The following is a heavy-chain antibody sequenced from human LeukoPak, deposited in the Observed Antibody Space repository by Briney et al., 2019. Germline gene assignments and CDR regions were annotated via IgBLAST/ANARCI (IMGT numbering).Heavy chain of an antibody. J-gene: IGHJ4*02. Sequence: GASVKVSCKASGFTFPSYDINWVRQATGQGLEWMGWMNPNSGNTGYAQKFQGRVTMTRNTSISTAYMELSSLRSEDTAVYYCARGASRSWQQLVVFDYWGQGTLVTVSS. V-gene: IGHV1-8*01. CDR2: MNPNSGNT. CDR3: ARGASRSWQQLVVFDY. CDR1: GFTFPSYD. D-gene: IGHD6-13*01.